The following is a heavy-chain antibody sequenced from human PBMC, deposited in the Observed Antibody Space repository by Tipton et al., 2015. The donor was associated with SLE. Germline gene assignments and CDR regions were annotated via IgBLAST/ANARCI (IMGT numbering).Heavy chain of an antibody. CDR3: AKDLSMLYDSTGYIDY. V-gene: IGHV3-9*01. CDR2: ISWNSGAL. D-gene: IGHD3-22*01. J-gene: IGHJ4*02. CDR1: GFIFDDYA. Sequence: SLRLSCAASGFIFDDYAMHWVRQAPGKGLEWVSGISWNSGALGYADSVKGRFTISRDNAKNSLLLHMNRLTAEDTAFYYCAKDLSMLYDSTGYIDYWGQVPMVSVSS.